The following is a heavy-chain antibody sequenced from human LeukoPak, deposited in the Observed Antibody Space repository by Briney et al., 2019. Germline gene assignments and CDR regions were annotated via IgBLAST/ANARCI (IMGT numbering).Heavy chain of an antibody. CDR2: INHSGST. CDR3: ARSQGRSYYY. V-gene: IGHV4-34*01. D-gene: IGHD1-26*01. J-gene: IGHJ4*01. Sequence: KTSETLSLTCAVYGGSFSGYYWSWIRQPPGKGLEWIGEINHSGSTNYNPSLKSRVTISVDTSKNQFSLKLSSVTAADTAVYYCARSQGRSYYYWGQGTLVTVSS. CDR1: GGSFSGYY.